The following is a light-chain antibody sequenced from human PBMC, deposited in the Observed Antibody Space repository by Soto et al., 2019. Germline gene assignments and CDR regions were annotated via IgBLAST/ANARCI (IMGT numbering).Light chain of an antibody. CDR3: SSFTSRFTFA. V-gene: IGLV2-14*01. J-gene: IGLJ1*01. Sequence: QSALTQPASVSGSPGQSIAISCTGTRSDVGAYSYVSWYQQHPGKAPKLLTSVVTNRPSGVSDRFSGSKPGNTASLTISGLQAEDEADYYCSSFTSRFTFAFGTGTNVTVL. CDR2: VVT. CDR1: RSDVGAYSY.